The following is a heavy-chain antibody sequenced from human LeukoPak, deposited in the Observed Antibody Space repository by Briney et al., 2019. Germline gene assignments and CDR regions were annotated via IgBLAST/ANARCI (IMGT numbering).Heavy chain of an antibody. CDR2: ISGSGGST. V-gene: IGHV3-23*01. J-gene: IGHJ4*02. D-gene: IGHD3-3*01. Sequence: PGGSLRLSCAASGFTFSSYAMSWVRQAPGKGLEWVSAISGSGGSTYYADSVKGRFTISRDNSKNTLYLQMNSLRAEDTAVYYCAKDPLKYYDFWSGSTEIAWGQGTLVTVSS. CDR3: AKDPLKYYDFWSGSTEIA. CDR1: GFTFSSYA.